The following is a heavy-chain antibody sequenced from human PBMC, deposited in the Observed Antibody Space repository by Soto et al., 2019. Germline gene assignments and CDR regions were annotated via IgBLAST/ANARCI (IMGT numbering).Heavy chain of an antibody. J-gene: IGHJ4*02. CDR1: GFTFSSYA. V-gene: IGHV3-30-3*01. Sequence: HPGGSLRLSCAASGFTFSSYAMHWVRQAPGKGLEWVAVISYDGSNKYYADSVKGRFTISRDNSKNTLYLQMNSLRAEDTAVYYCARGLDYGGNSGNDYWGQGTLVTVSS. CDR3: ARGLDYGGNSGNDY. D-gene: IGHD4-17*01. CDR2: ISYDGSNK.